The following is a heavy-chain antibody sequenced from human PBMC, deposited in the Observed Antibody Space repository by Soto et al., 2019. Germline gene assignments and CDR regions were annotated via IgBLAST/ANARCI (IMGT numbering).Heavy chain of an antibody. V-gene: IGHV4-59*01. Sequence: ETLSLTCTVSGGSISSYYWSWIRQPPGKGLEWIGYIYYSGSTNYNPSLKSRVTISVDTSKNQFSLKLSSVTAADTAVYYCARGYCSGGSCYRLKGAFDIWGQGTMVTVSS. D-gene: IGHD2-15*01. CDR3: ARGYCSGGSCYRLKGAFDI. J-gene: IGHJ3*02. CDR1: GGSISSYY. CDR2: IYYSGST.